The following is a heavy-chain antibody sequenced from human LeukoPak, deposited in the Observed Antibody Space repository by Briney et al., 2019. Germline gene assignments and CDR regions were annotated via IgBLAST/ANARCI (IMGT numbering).Heavy chain of an antibody. D-gene: IGHD3-22*01. Sequence: GGSPRLSCAASGFTFSSYWMHWVRQAPGKGLVWVSRINSDGSSTSYADSVKGRFTISRDNAKNTLYLQMNSLRAEDTAVYYCARGYYYDSSGAFDYWGQGTLVTVSS. CDR2: INSDGSST. CDR1: GFTFSSYW. V-gene: IGHV3-74*01. J-gene: IGHJ4*02. CDR3: ARGYYYDSSGAFDY.